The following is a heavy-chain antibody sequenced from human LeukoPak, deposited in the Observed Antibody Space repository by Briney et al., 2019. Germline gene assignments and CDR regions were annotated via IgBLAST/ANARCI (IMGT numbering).Heavy chain of an antibody. CDR3: ARPMVRGVIIDAFDI. CDR1: GYTFTSYD. V-gene: IGHV1-8*02. Sequence: ASVKVSCKASGYTFTSYDINWVRQATGQGLEWMGWMNPNSGNTGYAQKFQGRVTMTRDMSTSTVYMELSSLRSEDTAVYYCARPMVRGVIIDAFDIWGQGTMVTVSS. D-gene: IGHD3-10*01. J-gene: IGHJ3*02. CDR2: MNPNSGNT.